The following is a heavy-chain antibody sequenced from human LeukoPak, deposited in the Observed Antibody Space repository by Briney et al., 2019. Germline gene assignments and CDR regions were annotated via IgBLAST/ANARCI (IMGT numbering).Heavy chain of an antibody. J-gene: IGHJ4*02. V-gene: IGHV3-30*02. D-gene: IGHD1-1*01. Sequence: GGSLRLSCAASGFIFSTYGMHWVRQAPGKGLEWVAFIQFDGTDEHYADSVKGRFTISRDNSKSTLYLQMNSLRAEDTSVYYCAEDQKLQPFHYWGQGTLVTVSS. CDR1: GFIFSTYG. CDR2: IQFDGTDE. CDR3: AEDQKLQPFHY.